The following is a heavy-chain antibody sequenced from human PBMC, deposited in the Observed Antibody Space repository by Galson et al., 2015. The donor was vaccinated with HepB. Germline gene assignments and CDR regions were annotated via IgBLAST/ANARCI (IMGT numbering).Heavy chain of an antibody. Sequence: SLRLSCAVSGFSFSDYGMHWVRQAPGKGLEWVALILYDGSNKYYADSVKGRFTISRDPSKNILFLQMSSLRPDDTAIYYCAKDRDDYGGKMDYWGQGALVSVSS. J-gene: IGHJ4*02. CDR2: ILYDGSNK. CDR3: AKDRDDYGGKMDY. V-gene: IGHV3-30*18. CDR1: GFSFSDYG. D-gene: IGHD4/OR15-4a*01.